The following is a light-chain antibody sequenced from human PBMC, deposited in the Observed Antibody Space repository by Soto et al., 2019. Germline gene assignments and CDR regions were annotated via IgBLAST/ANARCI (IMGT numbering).Light chain of an antibody. CDR1: SSDVGDNY. J-gene: IGLJ1*01. CDR2: EVT. V-gene: IGLV2-8*01. CDR3: SSYTNSSPYV. Sequence: QSALAQPPSASGSPGQSVTISCTGTSSDVGDNYVSWYQQHLGKAPKLIIYEVTLRPSGVPDRFSGSKSGNTASLTISGLQAADEADYYCSSYTNSSPYVFGTGTKLTVL.